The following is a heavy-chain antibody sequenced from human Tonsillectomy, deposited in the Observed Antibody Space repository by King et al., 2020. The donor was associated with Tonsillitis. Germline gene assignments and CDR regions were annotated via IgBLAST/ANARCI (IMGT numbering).Heavy chain of an antibody. CDR3: AGDGTGDCTLPCFDS. Sequence: VQLVQSGGGLVKPGGSLRLSCTASGFTFSRHSMNWVRQAPGKGLAWVASISSSSTNIHYADSVKGRFTLSRDNANNSLYLQMNSLRVEDTAVFYCAGDGTGDCTLPCFDSWGLGTLVTVSS. V-gene: IGHV3-21*01. CDR2: ISSSSTNI. J-gene: IGHJ4*02. D-gene: IGHD3-10*01. CDR1: GFTFSRHS.